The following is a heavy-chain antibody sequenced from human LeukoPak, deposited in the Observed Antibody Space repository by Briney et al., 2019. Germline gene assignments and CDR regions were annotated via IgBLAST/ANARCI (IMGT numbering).Heavy chain of an antibody. CDR2: ISAYNGNT. J-gene: IGHJ4*02. CDR3: ARVGLGKVRGVQYYFDY. CDR1: GYTFTSYG. V-gene: IGHV1-18*01. D-gene: IGHD3-10*01. Sequence: GASVKVSCKASGYTFTSYGISWVRQAPGQGLEWMGWISAYNGNTNYAQKLQGRVTMTTDTSTSTAYMELRSLRSDDTAVYYCARVGLGKVRGVQYYFDYWGQGTLVTVSS.